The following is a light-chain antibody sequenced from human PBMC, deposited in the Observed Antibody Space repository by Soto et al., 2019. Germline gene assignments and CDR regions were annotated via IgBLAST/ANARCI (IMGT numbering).Light chain of an antibody. V-gene: IGKV1-5*03. CDR1: QSISAW. J-gene: IGKJ1*01. CDR2: KAS. CDR3: QQYNSYST. Sequence: DIQMTQSPSTLSASVGDRVTITCRASQSISAWLAWYQQKPGKAPKLLIYKASTLDSGVPSRFSGSGSGTDFTLTISSLQPDDFATYHCQQYNSYSTFGQGTKVDIK.